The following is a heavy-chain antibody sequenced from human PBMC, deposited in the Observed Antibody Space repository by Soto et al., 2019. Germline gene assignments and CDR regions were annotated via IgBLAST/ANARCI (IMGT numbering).Heavy chain of an antibody. CDR2: IHYNGNT. D-gene: IGHD5-12*01. J-gene: IGHJ4*02. CDR1: GDSISSYN. Sequence: SETLSLTCTVSGDSISSYNWSWIRQPPGKGLEWIGNIHYNGNTKYNPSLKSRVTMSVDTSKNQFSLKLISVTAADTAVYYCAREGNLGRWLQPLDYWGQGTLVTVSS. CDR3: AREGNLGRWLQPLDY. V-gene: IGHV4-59*01.